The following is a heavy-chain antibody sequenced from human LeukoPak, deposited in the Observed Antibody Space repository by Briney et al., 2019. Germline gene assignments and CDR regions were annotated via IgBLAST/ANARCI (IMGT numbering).Heavy chain of an antibody. CDR3: AKDIAAAALYAFDI. CDR1: GFTFDDYA. D-gene: IGHD6-13*01. J-gene: IGHJ3*02. V-gene: IGHV3-9*03. CDR2: ISWNSGSI. Sequence: GRSLRPSCAASGFTFDDYAMHWVRQAPGKGLEWVSGISWNSGSIGYADSVKGRFTISRDNAKNSLYLQMNSLRAEDMALYYCAKDIAAAALYAFDIWGQGTMVTVSS.